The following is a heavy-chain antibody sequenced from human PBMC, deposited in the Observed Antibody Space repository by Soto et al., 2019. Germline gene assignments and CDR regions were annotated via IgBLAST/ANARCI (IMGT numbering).Heavy chain of an antibody. J-gene: IGHJ5*02. Sequence: ASVKVSCKASGYTFINFDISWVRQADGQGLEWLGWMNPSSGKTGYASKFQGRVAMTRDASTGTSHLELSSLTSDDTAVYYCARLASAGTLNWFDPWGQGTLVTVSS. CDR3: ARLASAGTLNWFDP. V-gene: IGHV1-8*02. D-gene: IGHD6-13*01. CDR2: MNPSSGKT. CDR1: GYTFINFD.